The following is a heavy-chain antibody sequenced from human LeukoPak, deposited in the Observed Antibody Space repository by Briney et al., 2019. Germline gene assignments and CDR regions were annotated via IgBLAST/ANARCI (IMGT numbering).Heavy chain of an antibody. D-gene: IGHD2-15*01. CDR2: ISYDGSNK. V-gene: IGHV3-30*03. J-gene: IGHJ4*02. Sequence: GGSPRLSCAASGFTFSSYSMNWVRQAPGKGLEWVAVISYDGSNKYYADSVKGRFTISRDNSKNTLYLQMNSLRAEDTAVYYCARGGLPFDYWGQGTLVTVSS. CDR1: GFTFSSYS. CDR3: ARGGLPFDY.